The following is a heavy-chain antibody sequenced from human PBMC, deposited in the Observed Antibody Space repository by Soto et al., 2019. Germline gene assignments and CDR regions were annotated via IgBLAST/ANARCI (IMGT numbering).Heavy chain of an antibody. J-gene: IGHJ6*02. V-gene: IGHV4-34*01. CDR2: INHSRST. CDR1: GGSFSGYY. Sequence: NPSETLSLTCAVYGGSFSGYYWSWIRQPPGKGLEWIGEINHSRSTNYNPSLKSRVTISVDTSKNQVSPKVSSVTAADTAVYYCARERRIVATITDYYYGMDVWGQGTTVTVSS. D-gene: IGHD5-12*01. CDR3: ARERRIVATITDYYYGMDV.